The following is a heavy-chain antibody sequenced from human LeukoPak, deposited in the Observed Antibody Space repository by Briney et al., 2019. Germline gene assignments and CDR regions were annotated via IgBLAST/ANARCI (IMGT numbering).Heavy chain of an antibody. CDR2: ISGDGHHA. Sequence: PGGSLRLSCTASGFSFSSLAMSWVRQAPGKGLEYVTAISGDGHHAYDVDSVEGRFIISRDNSKNMLYLQMNSLSGEDTAIYYCAKGTTDVEFLRWISFGLWGQGTWVTVSS. J-gene: IGHJ4*02. D-gene: IGHD3-3*02. V-gene: IGHV3-23*02. CDR3: AKGTTDVEFLRWISFGL. CDR1: GFSFSSLA.